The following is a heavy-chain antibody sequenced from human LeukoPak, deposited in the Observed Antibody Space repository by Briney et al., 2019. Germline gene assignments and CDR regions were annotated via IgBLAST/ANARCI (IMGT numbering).Heavy chain of an antibody. J-gene: IGHJ4*02. CDR1: GGSISSSSYY. Sequence: NPSETLSLTCTVSGGSISSSSYYWGWIRQPPGKGLEWIGSIYYSGSTYYNPSLKSRVTISVDTSKNQFSLKLSSVTAADTAVYYCARRFLEWLPFDYWGQGTLVTVSS. D-gene: IGHD3-3*01. CDR3: ARRFLEWLPFDY. V-gene: IGHV4-39*01. CDR2: IYYSGST.